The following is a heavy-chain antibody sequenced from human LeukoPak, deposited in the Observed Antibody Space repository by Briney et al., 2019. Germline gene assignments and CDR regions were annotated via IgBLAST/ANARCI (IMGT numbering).Heavy chain of an antibody. V-gene: IGHV3-9*01. CDR2: ISWNSGSI. Sequence: GRSLRLSCAASGFTFDDYAMHWVRQAPGKGLEWVSGISWNSGSIGYADSVKGRFTISRDNAKNSLYLQMNSLRAEDTALYYCAKVAVDTAMVPYFDYWGQGTLVTVSS. CDR3: AKVAVDTAMVPYFDY. D-gene: IGHD5-18*01. CDR1: GFTFDDYA. J-gene: IGHJ4*02.